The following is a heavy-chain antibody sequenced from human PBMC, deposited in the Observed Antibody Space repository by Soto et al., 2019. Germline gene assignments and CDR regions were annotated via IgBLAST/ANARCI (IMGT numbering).Heavy chain of an antibody. CDR1: GFTFSLSA. CDR3: AKGPEYDILTGCDY. V-gene: IGHV3-23*01. D-gene: IGHD3-9*01. J-gene: IGHJ4*02. Sequence: EVQLLESGGGFVQPGESLRLSCAASGFTFSLSAMSWVRQAPGRGLDWVSSLSGGGSTTDYADSVKGRFTISRDNSKNTVHLQMHSLRAADTAVYYCAKGPEYDILTGCDYWGQGALVTVSS. CDR2: LSGGGSTT.